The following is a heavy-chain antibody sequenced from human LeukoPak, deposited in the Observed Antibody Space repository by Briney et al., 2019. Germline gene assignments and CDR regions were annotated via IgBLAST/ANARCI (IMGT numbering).Heavy chain of an antibody. D-gene: IGHD3-22*01. V-gene: IGHV3-66*01. J-gene: IGHJ4*02. Sequence: GRSLRLSCAASGFSISHYYMTWVRQTPGKGLDWVSVIYTGGGTNYGDSVKGRFTISRDNSKNTLYLQMNSLRADDTAIYYCARGVLDYYDSSGYYLFDYWGQGTLVTVSS. CDR2: IYTGGGT. CDR3: ARGVLDYYDSSGYYLFDY. CDR1: GFSISHYY.